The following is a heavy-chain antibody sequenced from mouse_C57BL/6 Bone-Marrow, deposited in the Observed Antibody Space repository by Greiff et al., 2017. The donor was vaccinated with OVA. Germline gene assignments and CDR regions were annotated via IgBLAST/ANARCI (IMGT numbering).Heavy chain of an antibody. CDR2: IYPGGGYT. CDR1: GYTFTNYW. J-gene: IGHJ2*01. CDR3: ARCTPLY. V-gene: IGHV1-63*01. Sequence: VQLQQSGAELVRPGTSVKMSCKASGYTFTNYWIGWAKQRPGHGLEWIGDIYPGGGYTNYNEKFKGTATQTTDLSSSAAYMHCSRLTSDDSAIYSCARCTPLYWGQGTTLTVSS.